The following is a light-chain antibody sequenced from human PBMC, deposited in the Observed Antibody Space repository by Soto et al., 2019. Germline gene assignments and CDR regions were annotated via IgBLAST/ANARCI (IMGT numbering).Light chain of an antibody. CDR3: SSYSRTTTLVV. Sequence: QSVLTQPASVSGSPGQSITISCTGTSSDIGAFTSVSWYQQHPGKAPKLIIYDIIHRPSGVSDRFSGSKSVNTASLTVSGLQPEEEATYYCSSYSRTTTLVVFGGGTKLTVL. CDR2: DII. J-gene: IGLJ2*01. V-gene: IGLV2-14*03. CDR1: SSDIGAFTS.